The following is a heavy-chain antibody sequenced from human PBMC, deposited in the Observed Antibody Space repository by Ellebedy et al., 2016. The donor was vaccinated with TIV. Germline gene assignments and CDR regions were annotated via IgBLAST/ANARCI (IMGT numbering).Heavy chain of an antibody. V-gene: IGHV1-2*06. J-gene: IGHJ6*02. Sequence: AASVKVSCKASGYTFTGYYMHWVRQAPGQGLEWMGRINPDSGGPNYAQKFQGRVTMTRDTSISTAYMELGRLRSDDTAVYYCARTYYYGSGTPYYYGVDVWGQGTTVTVSS. CDR3: ARTYYYGSGTPYYYGVDV. CDR2: INPDSGGP. D-gene: IGHD3-10*01. CDR1: GYTFTGYY.